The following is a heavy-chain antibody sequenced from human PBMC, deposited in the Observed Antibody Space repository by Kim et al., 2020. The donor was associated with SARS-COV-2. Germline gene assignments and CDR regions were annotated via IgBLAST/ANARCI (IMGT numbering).Heavy chain of an antibody. J-gene: IGHJ4*02. CDR2: IWYDGSNK. Sequence: GGSLRLSCAASGFTFSSYGMHWVRQAPGKGLEWVAVIWYDGSNKYYADSVKGRFTISRDNSKNTLYLQMNSLRAEDTAVYYCARADYATYHYFDYWGQGTLVTVSS. V-gene: IGHV3-33*01. D-gene: IGHD4-17*01. CDR3: ARADYATYHYFDY. CDR1: GFTFSSYG.